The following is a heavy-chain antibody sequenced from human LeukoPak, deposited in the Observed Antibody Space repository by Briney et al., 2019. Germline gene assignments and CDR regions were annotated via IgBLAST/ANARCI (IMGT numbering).Heavy chain of an antibody. CDR1: GFTFSSYA. Sequence: GGSLRLSCAASGFTFSSYAMSWVRQAPGKGLEWVSAISGSGGSTYYADSVKGRFTISRDNSKNTLYLQMNSLRAEDTAVYYCAKAGRYCSSTSCPSDYWGQGNLVTVSS. V-gene: IGHV3-23*01. D-gene: IGHD2-2*01. J-gene: IGHJ4*02. CDR3: AKAGRYCSSTSCPSDY. CDR2: ISGSGGST.